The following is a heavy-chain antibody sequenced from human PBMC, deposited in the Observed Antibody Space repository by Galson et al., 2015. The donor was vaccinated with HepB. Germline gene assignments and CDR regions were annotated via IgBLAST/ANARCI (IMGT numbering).Heavy chain of an antibody. CDR2: ISSSTSYI. D-gene: IGHD6-19*01. CDR1: GFTLSSYS. Sequence: SLRLSCAASGFTLSSYSMNWVRQAPGKGLEWVSSISSSTSYIYYADSVKGRFTISRDNAKNSLYLQMNSLRAEDTAVYYCASGGREQQWRVRHFDYWGQGTLVTVSS. J-gene: IGHJ4*02. CDR3: ASGGREQQWRVRHFDY. V-gene: IGHV3-21*01.